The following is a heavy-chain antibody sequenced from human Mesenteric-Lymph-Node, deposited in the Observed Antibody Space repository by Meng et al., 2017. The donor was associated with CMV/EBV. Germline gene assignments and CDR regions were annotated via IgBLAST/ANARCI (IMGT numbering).Heavy chain of an antibody. CDR2: IYYSGST. V-gene: IGHV4-59*01. CDR1: GFTFNGYS. Sequence: GSLRLSCAASGFTFNGYSMNWVRQAPGKGLEWIGYIYYSGSTNYNPSLKSRVTISVDTSKNHFSLKLSSVTAADTAMYYCARRLYLSGYTSGHDYFDYWGQGTLVTVSS. CDR3: ARRLYLSGYTSGHDYFDY. J-gene: IGHJ4*02. D-gene: IGHD6-19*01.